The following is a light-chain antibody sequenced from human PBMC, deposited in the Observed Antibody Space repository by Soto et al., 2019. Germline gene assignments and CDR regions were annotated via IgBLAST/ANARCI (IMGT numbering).Light chain of an antibody. CDR3: SSYRSSNTVV. Sequence: QSALTQPASVSGSPGQSITISCTGTSSDVGDYNYVSWYQQHPGKAPKVMIYDVSNRPSGVSNRFSGSKSGNTASLTISGLQAEDEADYYCSSYRSSNTVVFGGGTKLTVL. J-gene: IGLJ2*01. CDR2: DVS. CDR1: SSDVGDYNY. V-gene: IGLV2-14*01.